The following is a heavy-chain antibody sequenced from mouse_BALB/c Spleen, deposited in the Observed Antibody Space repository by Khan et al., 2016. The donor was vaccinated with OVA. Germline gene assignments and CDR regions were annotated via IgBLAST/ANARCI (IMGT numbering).Heavy chain of an antibody. Sequence: EVQLQESGPGLVKPSQSLSLTCTVTGYSITSGYGRNWIRQLPGNKLEWMGYISYSGSTNYNPSLKSRISFTRDTSKNQFFLQLNSVTTYDTATYYCARTARIKYWGQGTTLTVSS. CDR2: ISYSGST. CDR1: GYSITSGYG. V-gene: IGHV3-2*02. D-gene: IGHD1-2*01. CDR3: ARTARIKY. J-gene: IGHJ2*01.